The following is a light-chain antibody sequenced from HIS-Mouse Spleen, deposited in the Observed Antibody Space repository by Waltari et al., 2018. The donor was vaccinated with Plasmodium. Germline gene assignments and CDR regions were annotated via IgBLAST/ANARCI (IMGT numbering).Light chain of an antibody. Sequence: SYELTQPPSVSVSPGQTARITCSGDALPKKYAYWYQQKSGQAPVLVIYEDSKRPSGIPGRFSGSSSGTRATWTISGAQVEDEADYYCYSTDSSGNHRVFGGGTKLTVL. CDR1: ALPKKY. J-gene: IGLJ3*02. CDR3: YSTDSSGNHRV. CDR2: EDS. V-gene: IGLV3-10*01.